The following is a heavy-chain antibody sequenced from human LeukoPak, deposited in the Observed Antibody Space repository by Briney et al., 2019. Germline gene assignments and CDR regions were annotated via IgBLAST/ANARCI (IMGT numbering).Heavy chain of an antibody. CDR3: ARSRDYYGSGSPSRFDP. Sequence: SGTLSLTCAVSGGSISSSNWWSWVRQPPGKGLEWIGEIYHSGSTNYNPSLKSRVTISVDKSKNQFSLKLSSVTAADTAVYYCARSRDYYGSGSPSRFDPWGQGTLVTVSS. D-gene: IGHD3-10*01. CDR2: IYHSGST. CDR1: GGSISSSNW. J-gene: IGHJ5*02. V-gene: IGHV4-4*02.